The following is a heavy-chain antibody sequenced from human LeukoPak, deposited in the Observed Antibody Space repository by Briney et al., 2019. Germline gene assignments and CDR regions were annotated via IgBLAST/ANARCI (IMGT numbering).Heavy chain of an antibody. Sequence: GGSLRLSCAASGFTFSDYYMSWIRQAPGKGLEWVSYISSSSSYTNYADSVKGRFTISRDNAKNSLYLQMNSLRAEDTAVYYCVRDPGGDYEPSAFDVWGQGTMVTVSS. D-gene: IGHD4-17*01. CDR3: VRDPGGDYEPSAFDV. CDR2: ISSSSSYT. V-gene: IGHV3-11*06. CDR1: GFTFSDYY. J-gene: IGHJ3*01.